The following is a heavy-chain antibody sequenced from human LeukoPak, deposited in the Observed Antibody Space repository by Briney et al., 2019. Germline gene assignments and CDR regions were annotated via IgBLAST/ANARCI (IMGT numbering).Heavy chain of an antibody. D-gene: IGHD6-6*01. V-gene: IGHV1-46*01. J-gene: IGHJ4*02. CDR1: GYTFISYY. Sequence: ASVKVSCKASGYTFISYYMHWVRRAPGQGLEWMGIINPSGGSTNYAQNFQGRVTMTRDMSTSTAYMELRSLRSDDTAVYYCARGVFVGSGSSSPPVDYWGQGTLVTVSS. CDR2: INPSGGST. CDR3: ARGVFVGSGSSSPPVDY.